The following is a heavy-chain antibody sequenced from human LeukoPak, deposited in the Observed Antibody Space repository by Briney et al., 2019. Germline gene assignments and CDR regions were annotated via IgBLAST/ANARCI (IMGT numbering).Heavy chain of an antibody. V-gene: IGHV3-7*01. CDR1: GFTFGSYW. CDR2: IKSDGGEK. CDR3: ARHPARGTTDY. J-gene: IGHJ4*02. D-gene: IGHD1-14*01. Sequence: GGSLRLSCAASGFTFGSYWMSWVRQAPGKGLEWVAIIKSDGGEKYYVDSVKGRFTISRGNAKDSLYLQMNSPRADDTAVYYCARHPARGTTDYWGQGTLVTVSS.